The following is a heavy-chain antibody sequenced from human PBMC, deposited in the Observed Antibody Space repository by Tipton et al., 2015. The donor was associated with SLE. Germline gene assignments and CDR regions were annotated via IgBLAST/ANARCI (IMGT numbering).Heavy chain of an antibody. Sequence: SLRLSCAASGFTFSSYAMHWVRQAPGKGLQWLAVIPHDGGIKYYADSVKGRFTISRDNSKNTVYLQMNSLRAEDTAVYYCARGTTTFYGDYSDYYYGMDVWGQGTTVTVSS. D-gene: IGHD4-17*01. CDR3: ARGTTTFYGDYSDYYYGMDV. CDR2: IPHDGGIK. V-gene: IGHV3-30*14. CDR1: GFTFSSYA. J-gene: IGHJ6*02.